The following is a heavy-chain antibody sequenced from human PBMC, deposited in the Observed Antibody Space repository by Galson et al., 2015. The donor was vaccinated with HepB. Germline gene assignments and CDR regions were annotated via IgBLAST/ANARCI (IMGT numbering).Heavy chain of an antibody. CDR3: DRSPRDYYYMDV. V-gene: IGHV1-69-2*01. J-gene: IGHJ6*03. Sequence: VKVSCKVSGYTFTDYYMHWVQQAPGKGLEWMGLVDPEDGETIYAEKFQGRVTITADTSTDTAYMELSSLRSEDTAVYYCDRSPRDYYYMDVWGKGTTVTVSS. CDR1: GYTFTDYY. CDR2: VDPEDGET.